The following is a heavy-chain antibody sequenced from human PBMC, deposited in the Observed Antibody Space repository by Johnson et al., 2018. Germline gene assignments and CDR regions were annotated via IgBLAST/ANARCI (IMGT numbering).Heavy chain of an antibody. Sequence: QVQLVESGGGVVQPGRSLRLSCAASGFTFSSYGMHWVRQAPGKGLEGVAVISYDGSNNYSAYSVKGRFTISRDKSKNTLYLQMNSLSAEDTAVYYCAKGPTGTTFLRARGAVDIWGQGTMVTVSS. V-gene: IGHV3-30*18. CDR2: ISYDGSNN. CDR3: AKGPTGTTFLRARGAVDI. J-gene: IGHJ3*02. CDR1: GFTFSSYG. D-gene: IGHD4-17*01.